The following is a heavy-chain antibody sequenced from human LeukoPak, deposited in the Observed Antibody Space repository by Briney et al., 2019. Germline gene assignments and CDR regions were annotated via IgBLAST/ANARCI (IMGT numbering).Heavy chain of an antibody. CDR1: GGSVSSGSYY. CDR2: IYYSGST. V-gene: IGHV4-61*01. D-gene: IGHD3-22*01. CDR3: ARNGGGSYYYDSSGYYYFDY. Sequence: SETLSLTCTVSGGSVSSGSYYWSWIRQPPGKGLEWIGYIYYSGSTNYNPSLKSRVTISVDTSKNQFSLKLSSVTAADTAVYYCARNGGGSYYYDSSGYYYFDYWGQGTLVTVSS. J-gene: IGHJ4*02.